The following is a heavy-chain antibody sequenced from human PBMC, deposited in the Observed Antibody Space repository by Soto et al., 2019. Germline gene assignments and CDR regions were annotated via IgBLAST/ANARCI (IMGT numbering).Heavy chain of an antibody. V-gene: IGHV1-2*04. Sequence: ASVKVSCKASGYTFTGYYMHWVRQAPGQGLEWMGWINPNSGGTNYAQKFQGWVTMTRDTSISTAYMELSRLRSDDTAVYYCARGRGWGSMIVAMDVWGQGTTVTVSS. CDR1: GYTFTGYY. CDR2: INPNSGGT. D-gene: IGHD3-16*01. J-gene: IGHJ6*02. CDR3: ARGRGWGSMIVAMDV.